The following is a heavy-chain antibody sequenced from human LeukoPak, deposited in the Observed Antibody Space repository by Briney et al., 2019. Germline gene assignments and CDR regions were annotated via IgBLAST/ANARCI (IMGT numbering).Heavy chain of an antibody. V-gene: IGHV4-34*01. J-gene: IGHJ4*02. CDR1: GGSFCGYY. CDR2: INHSGST. CDR3: ARVSRGYDIFY. Sequence: SETLSLTCAVYGGSFCGYYWSWIRQPPGKGLEWIGEINHSGSTNYNPSLKSRVTISVDTSKNQFSLNLNSVTAADTAVYYCARVSRGYDIFYWGQGTLVTVSS. D-gene: IGHD3-9*01.